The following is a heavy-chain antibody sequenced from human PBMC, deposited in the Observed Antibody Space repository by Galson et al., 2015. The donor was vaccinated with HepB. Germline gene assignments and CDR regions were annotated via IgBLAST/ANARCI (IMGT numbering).Heavy chain of an antibody. Sequence: SLRLSCAASGFTFSSYWMSWVRQAPGKGLEWVANIKQDGSEKYYVDSVKGRFTISRDNAKNSLYLQMNSLRAEDTAVYYCARYGGRGNKYIYCSGGSCTPRYWPYYYYGMDVWGQGTTVTVSS. V-gene: IGHV3-7*03. CDR2: IKQDGSEK. J-gene: IGHJ6*02. CDR3: ARYGGRGNKYIYCSGGSCTPRYWPYYYYGMDV. CDR1: GFTFSSYW. D-gene: IGHD2-15*01.